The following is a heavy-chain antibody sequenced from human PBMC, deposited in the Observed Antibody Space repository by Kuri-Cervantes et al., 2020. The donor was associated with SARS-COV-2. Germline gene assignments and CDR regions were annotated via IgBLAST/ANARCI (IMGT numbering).Heavy chain of an antibody. V-gene: IGHV3-30-3*01. D-gene: IGHD3-10*01. CDR2: ISYDGSNK. CDR3: ARDFGYLDV. Sequence: GGSLRLSCAASGFTFSSYAMHWVRQAPGKGPEWVAVISYDGSNKYYADSVKGRFTISRDNAKNSLYLQMDSLRVEDTAVYFCARDFGYLDVWGKGTTVTVSS. CDR1: GFTFSSYA. J-gene: IGHJ6*03.